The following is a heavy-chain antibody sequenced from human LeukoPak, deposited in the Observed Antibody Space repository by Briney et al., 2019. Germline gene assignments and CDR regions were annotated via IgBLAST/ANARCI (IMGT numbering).Heavy chain of an antibody. V-gene: IGHV4-4*02. Sequence: PSETLSLTCDVSAGSINQTNYWTWVRQPPGKGLEWIGEVNLQGGTNYNPSLLRRVAISVDTSANHVFLQMTSVTAADTAVYYCAREGGSYRPLDYSGQGTLVTVSS. CDR3: AREGGSYRPLDY. J-gene: IGHJ4*02. D-gene: IGHD3-16*02. CDR2: VNLQGGT. CDR1: AGSINQTNY.